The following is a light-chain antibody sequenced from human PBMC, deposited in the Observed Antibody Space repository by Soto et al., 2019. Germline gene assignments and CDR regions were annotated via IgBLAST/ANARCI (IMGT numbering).Light chain of an antibody. J-gene: IGLJ2*01. CDR1: SSNIGGNY. CDR2: RNN. CDR3: AAWDDSLSGVV. V-gene: IGLV1-47*01. Sequence: QSVLTQPPSASGTPGQRVTTSCSGSSSNIGGNYVFWYQHLPGTAPKLLIYRNNQRPSGVPDRFSGSKSGTSASLAISGLRSEDETDYYCAAWDDSLSGVVFGGGTKLTVL.